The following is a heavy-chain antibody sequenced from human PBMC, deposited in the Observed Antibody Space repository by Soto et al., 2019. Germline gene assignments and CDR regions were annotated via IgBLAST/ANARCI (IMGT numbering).Heavy chain of an antibody. J-gene: IGHJ4*02. CDR2: IRGSGDFT. D-gene: IGHD2-21*02. CDR1: GFTFSSDA. Sequence: GGSLRLSCAASGFTFSSDAMTWVRQAPGKGLEWVSLIRGSGDFTEYAGSVKGRFTISRDNSKNTVYLQMNSLRADDTAVYYCAKMRVTLSIFDFWGQGAPVTVSS. CDR3: AKMRVTLSIFDF. V-gene: IGHV3-23*01.